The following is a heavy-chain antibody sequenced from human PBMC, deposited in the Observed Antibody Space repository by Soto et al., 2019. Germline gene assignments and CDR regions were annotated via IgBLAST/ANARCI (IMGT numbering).Heavy chain of an antibody. D-gene: IGHD3-16*02. CDR2: IDPSDSYT. V-gene: IGHV5-10-1*01. CDR3: ARQPPAYDYVWGSYRLPFY. J-gene: IGHJ4*02. CDR1: GYSFTSYW. Sequence: GESMKISCNCAGYSFTSYWSSWVRQMPWKGLEWMGRIDPSDSYTNYSPSFQGHVTISADKSISTAYLQWSSLKASDTAMYYCARQPPAYDYVWGSYRLPFYWGQGTLVTVSS.